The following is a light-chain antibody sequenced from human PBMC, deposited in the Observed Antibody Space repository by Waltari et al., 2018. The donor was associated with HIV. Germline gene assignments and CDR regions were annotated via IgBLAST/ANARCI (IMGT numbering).Light chain of an antibody. V-gene: IGKV3-11*01. CDR3: QQRSDSPPST. CDR2: DAI. J-gene: IGKJ4*01. CDR1: QSVGSY. Sequence: EIVLTQSPATLSLSPGETATLSCRASQSVGSYLAWYQQKPGRAPRLLIYDAINRATGIPARFSGSGSGTDFTLTISSLEPEDFAVYYCQQRSDSPPSTFGGETKVEI.